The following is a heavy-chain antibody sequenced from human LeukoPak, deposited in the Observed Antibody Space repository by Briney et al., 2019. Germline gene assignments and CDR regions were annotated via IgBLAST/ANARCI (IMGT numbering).Heavy chain of an antibody. D-gene: IGHD4-17*01. J-gene: IGHJ3*02. Sequence: GGSLRLSCAVSGFTFSSYAMSWVRQAPGRGLEWVSGISASGGSTYYADSVKGRFTISRDNSKNTLNLQMNSLRAEDTAVYYCAKDPNGDYVGAFDMRGQGTLVTVSS. V-gene: IGHV3-23*01. CDR2: ISASGGST. CDR3: AKDPNGDYVGAFDM. CDR1: GFTFSSYA.